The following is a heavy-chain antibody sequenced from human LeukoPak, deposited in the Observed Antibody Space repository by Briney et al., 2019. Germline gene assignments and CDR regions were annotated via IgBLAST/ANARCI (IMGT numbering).Heavy chain of an antibody. CDR2: ITNSGNSK. D-gene: IGHD5-24*01. Sequence: GGSLRLSCAASEFTFSSYSMNWVRQAPGKGLEWVSYITNSGNSKSYADSVKGRFTISRDNTKNSLYLQMNGLRAEDTAVYYCAKDRDGYNQGSVDYWGQGTLVTVSS. J-gene: IGHJ4*02. V-gene: IGHV3-48*01. CDR3: AKDRDGYNQGSVDY. CDR1: EFTFSSYS.